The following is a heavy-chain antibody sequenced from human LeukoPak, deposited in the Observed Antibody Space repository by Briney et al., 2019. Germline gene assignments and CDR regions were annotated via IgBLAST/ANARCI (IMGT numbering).Heavy chain of an antibody. CDR3: AKDWDDYGDYPPLDF. D-gene: IGHD4-17*01. CDR2: IRGSGGST. J-gene: IGHJ4*02. Sequence: PGGSLRLSCAASGFTFYNYAMSWVRQAPGKGLEWVSAIRGSGGSTYYADSVKGRFTISRDNSKNTLYLQMNSLTAEDTAIYYCAKDWDDYGDYPPLDFWGQGTLVTVSS. CDR1: GFTFYNYA. V-gene: IGHV3-23*01.